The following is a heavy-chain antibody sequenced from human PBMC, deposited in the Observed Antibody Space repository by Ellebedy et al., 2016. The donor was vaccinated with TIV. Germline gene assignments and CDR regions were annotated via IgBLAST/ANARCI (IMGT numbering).Heavy chain of an antibody. CDR3: AVYSTQPPN. CDR1: GFTVSSNY. V-gene: IGHV3-74*01. CDR2: INSDGSSP. J-gene: IGHJ4*02. Sequence: GGSLRLSCAASGFTVSSNYMSWVRQAPGKGPVWVSRINSDGSSPTYADSVKGRFTISRDNAKSTLYLQMNSLRAEDTAVYYCAVYSTQPPNWGQGTLVTVSS. D-gene: IGHD2/OR15-2a*01.